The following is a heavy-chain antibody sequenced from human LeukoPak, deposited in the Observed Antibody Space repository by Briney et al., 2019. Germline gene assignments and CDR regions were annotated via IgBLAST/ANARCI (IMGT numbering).Heavy chain of an antibody. D-gene: IGHD3-16*01. CDR3: ARGEDNADEYLREDY. CDR2: IWYDGSNK. J-gene: IGHJ4*02. V-gene: IGHV3-33*03. Sequence: GGSLRLSCAASGFTFSSYGMHWVRQAPGKGLEWVAVIWYDGSNKYYADSVKGRFTISRDNAKNSLYLQMNSLRADDTAVYYCARGEDNADEYLREDYWGQGILVTVSS. CDR1: GFTFSSYG.